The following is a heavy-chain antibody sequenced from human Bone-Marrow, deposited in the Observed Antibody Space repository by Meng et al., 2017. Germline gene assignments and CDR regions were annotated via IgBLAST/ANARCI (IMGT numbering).Heavy chain of an antibody. CDR3: ARHVYPMLAVAGTAYFDY. CDR1: GYSFTSYW. Sequence: GESLKISCKGSGYSFTSYWIGWVRQMPGKGLEWMGIIYPGDSDTRYSPSFQGQVTISADKSISTAYLQWSSLKASDTAMYYCARHVYPMLAVAGTAYFDYWGQGTLVTVSS. CDR2: IYPGDSDT. D-gene: IGHD6-19*01. J-gene: IGHJ4*02. V-gene: IGHV5-51*01.